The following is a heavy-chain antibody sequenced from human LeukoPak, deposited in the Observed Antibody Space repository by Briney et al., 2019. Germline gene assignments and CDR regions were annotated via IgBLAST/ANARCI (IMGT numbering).Heavy chain of an antibody. CDR3: AKVVLPSAMINYFDP. CDR1: GFTFSSHG. D-gene: IGHD2-2*01. Sequence: GGSLRLSCAASGFTFSSHGIHWVRQAPGKGLEWVAVISKDASKESYGDSVKGRFTISRDNSKNTVYSQMNSLRVEDTAIYYCAKVVLPSAMINYFDPWGQGTLVTVSS. J-gene: IGHJ5*02. V-gene: IGHV3-30*18. CDR2: ISKDASKE.